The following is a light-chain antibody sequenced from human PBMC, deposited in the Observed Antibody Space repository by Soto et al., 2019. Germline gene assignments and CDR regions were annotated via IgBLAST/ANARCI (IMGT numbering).Light chain of an antibody. CDR2: DVS. CDR3: SSYTRSSTTVV. V-gene: IGLV2-14*01. CDR1: SSDVGGYNY. J-gene: IGLJ2*01. Sequence: QSVLTQPASVSGSPGQSITISCTGTSSDVGGYNYVSWYQQHPGKAPKLMIYDVSNRPSGVSNRFSGSKSGNTASLTISGVQAEDEADYSCSSYTRSSTTVVFGGGTKLTVL.